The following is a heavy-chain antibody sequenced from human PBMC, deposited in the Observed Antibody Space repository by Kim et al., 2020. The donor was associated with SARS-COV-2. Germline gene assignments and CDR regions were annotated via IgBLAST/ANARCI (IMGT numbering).Heavy chain of an antibody. CDR1: GFTFSSYA. Sequence: GGSLRLSCAASGFTFSSYAMHWVRQAPGKGLEWVAVISYDGSNKYYADSVKGRFTISRDNSKNTLYLQMNSLRAEDTAVYYCARERGKEQQLVFWGRGYYSGMDVWGQGTTVTVSS. J-gene: IGHJ6*02. CDR3: ARERGKEQQLVFWGRGYYSGMDV. V-gene: IGHV3-30-3*01. D-gene: IGHD6-13*01. CDR2: ISYDGSNK.